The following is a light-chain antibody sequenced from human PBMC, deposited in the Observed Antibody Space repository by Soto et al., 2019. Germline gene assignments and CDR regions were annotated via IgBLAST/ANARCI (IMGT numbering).Light chain of an antibody. CDR3: QQYENLPT. Sequence: DIHMTQAPSTLSASVGYRFTITCRASQSISYWLAWYQQKPGKAPTLLIYDASNLAAGVPSRLRGSGSGTDFTFTISRLQPEDIATYYCQQYENLPTFGQGTRLEIK. CDR1: QSISYW. V-gene: IGKV1-33*01. J-gene: IGKJ5*01. CDR2: DAS.